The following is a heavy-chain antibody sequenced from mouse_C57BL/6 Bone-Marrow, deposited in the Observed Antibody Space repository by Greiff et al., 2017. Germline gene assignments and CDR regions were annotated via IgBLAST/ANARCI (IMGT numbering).Heavy chain of an antibody. CDR3: ARGEDYSNGFAY. Sequence: EVMLVESGPGMVKPSQSLSLTCTVTGYSITSGYDWHWIRHFPGNKLEWMGYISYSGSTNYNPSLKSRISITHDTSKNHFFLKLNSVTTEDTATYYCARGEDYSNGFAYWGQGTLVTVSA. D-gene: IGHD2-5*01. V-gene: IGHV3-1*01. CDR1: GYSITSGYD. CDR2: ISYSGST. J-gene: IGHJ3*01.